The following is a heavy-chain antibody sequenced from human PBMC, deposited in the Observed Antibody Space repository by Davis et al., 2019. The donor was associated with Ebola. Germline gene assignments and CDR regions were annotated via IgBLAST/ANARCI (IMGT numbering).Heavy chain of an antibody. J-gene: IGHJ4*02. CDR3: ARSPYSSGWTVDY. CDR1: GFTFSSYA. V-gene: IGHV3-23*01. CDR2: ISGSGGST. D-gene: IGHD6-19*01. Sequence: GESLKISCAASGFTFSSYAMSWVRQAPGKGLEWVSAISGSGGSTYYAASVKGRFTISRDNSKNTLYLQMNSLRAEDTAVYYCARSPYSSGWTVDYWGQGTLVTVSS.